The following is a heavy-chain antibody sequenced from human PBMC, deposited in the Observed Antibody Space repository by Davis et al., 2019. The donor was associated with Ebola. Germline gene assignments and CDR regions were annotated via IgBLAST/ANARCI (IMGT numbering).Heavy chain of an antibody. D-gene: IGHD3-3*01. V-gene: IGHV3-21*01. CDR1: ELTISTFS. J-gene: IGHJ5*02. CDR3: ARDNYDFWSEAGNWFDP. Sequence: ESLKISCVASELTISTFSMNWVRQVPGKGLEGVSSIGSGSSNIYYADSVKGRFTISRDDAKNSLYLQMNSLRAEDTAVYYCARDNYDFWSEAGNWFDPWGQGTLVTVSS. CDR2: IGSGSSNI.